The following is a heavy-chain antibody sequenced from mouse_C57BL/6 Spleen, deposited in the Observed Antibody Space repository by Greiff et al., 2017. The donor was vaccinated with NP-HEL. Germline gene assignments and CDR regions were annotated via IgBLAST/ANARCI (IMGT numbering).Heavy chain of an antibody. Sequence: VQLQQPGAELVKPGASVKLSCKASGYTFTSYWMHWVKQRPGQGLEWIGMIHPNSGSTNYNEKFKSKATLTVDKSSSTAYMQLSSLTSEDSAVYYCARGSPYYGYDENYFDYWGQGTTLTVSS. CDR1: GYTFTSYW. D-gene: IGHD2-2*01. CDR2: IHPNSGST. CDR3: ARGSPYYGYDENYFDY. V-gene: IGHV1-64*01. J-gene: IGHJ2*01.